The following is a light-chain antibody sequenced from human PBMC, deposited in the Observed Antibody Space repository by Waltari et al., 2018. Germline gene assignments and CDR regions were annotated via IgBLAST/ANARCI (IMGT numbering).Light chain of an antibody. CDR2: MAS. Sequence: DIQMTQSPSTLSASVGDRVTITCRASQSISNWLAWYQQKPGKAPKLLSYMASTLESGVPSRFSGSGSGTEFTLTISSLQPDDFSTYYCQQYNSYSLLTFGGGTKEEIK. CDR1: QSISNW. V-gene: IGKV1-5*03. J-gene: IGKJ4*01. CDR3: QQYNSYSLLT.